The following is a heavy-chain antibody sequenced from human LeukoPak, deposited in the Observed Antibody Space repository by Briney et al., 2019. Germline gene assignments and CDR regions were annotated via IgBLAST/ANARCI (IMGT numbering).Heavy chain of an antibody. J-gene: IGHJ4*02. Sequence: GESLKISCKGSGYRFTSYWIGWVRQMPGKGLEWMGIIYPGDSDTRYSPSFQGQVTISADKSISTAYLQWSSLKASDTAMYYCARRTTDYYDSSGAYYFDYWGQGTLVTVSS. CDR1: GYRFTSYW. V-gene: IGHV5-51*01. D-gene: IGHD3-22*01. CDR2: IYPGDSDT. CDR3: ARRTTDYYDSSGAYYFDY.